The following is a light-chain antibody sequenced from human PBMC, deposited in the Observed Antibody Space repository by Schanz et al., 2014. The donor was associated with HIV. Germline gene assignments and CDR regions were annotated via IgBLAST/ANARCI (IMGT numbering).Light chain of an antibody. V-gene: IGKV3-20*01. CDR2: GAS. Sequence: EIVLTQSPDTLSLSPGDRATLSCRASQSINSRYLAWYQQKPGQAPRLLMYGASSRATGIPDRFSGSGSGADFTLTISRLEPEDFAVYYCQQYGSSPYTFGQGTKLEIK. CDR3: QQYGSSPYT. CDR1: QSINSRY. J-gene: IGKJ2*01.